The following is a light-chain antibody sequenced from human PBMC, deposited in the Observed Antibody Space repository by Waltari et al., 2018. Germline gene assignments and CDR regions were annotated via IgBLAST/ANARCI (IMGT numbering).Light chain of an antibody. CDR2: ATS. CDR3: QQSFTTPPT. V-gene: IGKV1-39*01. CDR1: PSISTY. Sequence: DIQMTQSPSSLSASVGDRVTITCRASPSISTYLNWYHQKPGKAPKLLIYATSSLQSGVPSRFSGSGSGTHFTLTISSLQPEDFATYYCQQSFTTPPTFGQGTKLEI. J-gene: IGKJ2*01.